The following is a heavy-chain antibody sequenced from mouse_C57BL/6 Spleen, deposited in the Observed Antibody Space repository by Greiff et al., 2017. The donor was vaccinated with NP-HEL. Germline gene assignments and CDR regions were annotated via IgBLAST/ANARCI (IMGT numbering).Heavy chain of an antibody. CDR1: GYTFTDYY. Sequence: EVQLQQSGPELVKPGASVKISCKASGYTFTDYYMNWVKQSHGKSLEWIGDINPNNGGTSYNQKFKGKATLTVDKSSSTAYMELRSLTSEDSAVYYCARSWLLGYYYAMDYWGQGTSVTVSS. CDR3: ARSWLLGYYYAMDY. CDR2: INPNNGGT. J-gene: IGHJ4*01. D-gene: IGHD2-3*01. V-gene: IGHV1-26*01.